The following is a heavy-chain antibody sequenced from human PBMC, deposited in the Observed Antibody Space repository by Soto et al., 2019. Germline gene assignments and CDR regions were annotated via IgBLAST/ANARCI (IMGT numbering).Heavy chain of an antibody. CDR2: IYPGDSDT. J-gene: IGHJ5*02. V-gene: IGHV5-51*01. D-gene: IGHD6-19*01. CDR3: ARPRVPSVRSGVWFDP. CDR1: GYSFTSYW. Sequence: PGESLKISCKGSGYSFTSYWIGWVRQMPGKGLEWMGIIYPGDSDTRYSPSFQGQVTISADKSISTAYLQWSSLKASDTAMYYCARPRVPSVRSGVWFDPWGQGTLVTVSS.